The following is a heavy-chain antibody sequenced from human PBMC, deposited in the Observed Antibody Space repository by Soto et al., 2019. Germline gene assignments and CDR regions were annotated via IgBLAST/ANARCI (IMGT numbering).Heavy chain of an antibody. J-gene: IGHJ6*02. Sequence: TLSLTCTVSGGSISSGGYYWSWIRQHPGKGLEWIGYIYYSGSTYYNPSLKSRVTISVDTSKNQFSLKLSSVTAADTAVYYCARDRNLYYYDSSGYYPCRDHRDLLDFWTRGTTVT. D-gene: IGHD3-22*01. V-gene: IGHV4-31*03. CDR2: IYYSGST. CDR3: ARDRNLYYYDSSGYYPCRDHRDLLDF. CDR1: GGSISSGGYY.